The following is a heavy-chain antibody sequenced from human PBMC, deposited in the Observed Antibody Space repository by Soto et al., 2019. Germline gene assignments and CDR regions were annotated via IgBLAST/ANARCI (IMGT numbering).Heavy chain of an antibody. CDR2: IDPSDSYT. J-gene: IGHJ6*02. Sequence: GASLKISCQGSGYSFTSYWISWVRQMPGKGLEWMGRIDPSDSYTNYSPSFQGHVTISADKSISTAYLQWSSLKASDTAMYYCARHSPKIFGAGSGPVGYYYGMDGWGQGTAVTV. CDR3: ARHSPKIFGAGSGPVGYYYGMDG. CDR1: GYSFTSYW. D-gene: IGHD3-3*01. V-gene: IGHV5-10-1*01.